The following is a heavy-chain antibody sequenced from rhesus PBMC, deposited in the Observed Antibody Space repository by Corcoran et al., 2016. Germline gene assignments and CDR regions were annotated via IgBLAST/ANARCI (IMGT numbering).Heavy chain of an antibody. CDR3: AKGYRGYSGYGNFDY. CDR2: IEPSDSDN. Sequence: EVQLVQSGAEEKRPGESLKISCKTSGYSFTSYGIIWVRQMPGTGLEWMGAIEPSDSDNRYSPSFQGQVTISADKSISTTYLQWSSLKASDSATYYCAKGYRGYSGYGNFDYWGQGVLVTVSS. J-gene: IGHJ4*01. V-gene: IGHV5-2*01. CDR1: GYSFTSYG. D-gene: IGHD5-42*01.